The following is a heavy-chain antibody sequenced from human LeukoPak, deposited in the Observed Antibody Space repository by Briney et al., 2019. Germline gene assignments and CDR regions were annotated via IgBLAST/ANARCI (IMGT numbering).Heavy chain of an antibody. D-gene: IGHD4-17*01. J-gene: IGHJ4*02. Sequence: GGSLRLSCAASGFTFDDYAMHWVRQAPGKGLEWVSGISWNSGSIGYADSVKGRFTISRDNAKNSLDLQMNSLRAEDTALYYCAKGAQNYGDYGDYFDYWGQGTLVTVSS. CDR3: AKGAQNYGDYGDYFDY. CDR1: GFTFDDYA. V-gene: IGHV3-9*01. CDR2: ISWNSGSI.